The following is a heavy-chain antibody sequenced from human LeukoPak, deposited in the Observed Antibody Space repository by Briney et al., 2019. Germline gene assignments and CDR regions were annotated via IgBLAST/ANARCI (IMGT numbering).Heavy chain of an antibody. CDR2: FDPEDGET. J-gene: IGHJ4*02. D-gene: IGHD3-3*01. V-gene: IGHV1-24*01. Sequence: ASVKVSCKVSGYTLTELSMHWVRQAPGKGVEWMGGFDPEDGETIYAQKFQGRVTMTEDTSTDTAYMELSSLRSEDTAVYYCATGITIFGALDYWGQGTLVTVSS. CDR1: GYTLTELS. CDR3: ATGITIFGALDY.